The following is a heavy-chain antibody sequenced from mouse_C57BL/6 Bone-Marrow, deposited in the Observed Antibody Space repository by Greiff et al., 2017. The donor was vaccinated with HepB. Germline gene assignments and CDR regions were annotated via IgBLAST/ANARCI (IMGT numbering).Heavy chain of an antibody. Sequence: VQLVESGAELAKPGASVKLSCKASGYTFTSYWMHWVKQRPGQGLEWIGYINPSSGYTKYNQKFKDKATLTADKSSSTAYMQLSSLTYEDSAVYYCARGVPNWYFDVWGTGTTVTVSS. V-gene: IGHV1-7*01. CDR2: INPSSGYT. CDR3: ARGVPNWYFDV. CDR1: GYTFTSYW. J-gene: IGHJ1*03. D-gene: IGHD2-14*01.